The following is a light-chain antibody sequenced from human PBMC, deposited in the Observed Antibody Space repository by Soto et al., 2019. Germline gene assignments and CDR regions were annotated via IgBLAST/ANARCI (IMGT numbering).Light chain of an antibody. CDR1: SGDVGGYNY. V-gene: IGLV2-8*02. CDR2: EVS. CDR3: QSYDTNLGGGAV. J-gene: IGLJ1*01. Sequence: QSALTQPPSASRSPGQSVTISCTGTSGDVGGYNYVSWYQQRPGKAPKLMISEVSKRPSGVPDRSSGYKSGTSASLAITGLQAEDEADYYCQSYDTNLGGGAVFGTGTKVTVL.